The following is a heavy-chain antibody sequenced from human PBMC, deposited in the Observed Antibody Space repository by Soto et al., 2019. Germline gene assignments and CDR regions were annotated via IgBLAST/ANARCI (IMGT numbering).Heavy chain of an antibody. CDR3: ARGGSLNWFDP. Sequence: GGSLRLSCAASGFTFSSYGMHWVRQAPGKGLEWVALISFDETFKYYADSVKGRFTTSRDNAKNSLYLQMNSLRAEDTAVYYCARGGSLNWFDPWGQGTLVTVSS. V-gene: IGHV3-30*03. CDR1: GFTFSSYG. CDR2: ISFDETFK. J-gene: IGHJ5*02. D-gene: IGHD3-10*01.